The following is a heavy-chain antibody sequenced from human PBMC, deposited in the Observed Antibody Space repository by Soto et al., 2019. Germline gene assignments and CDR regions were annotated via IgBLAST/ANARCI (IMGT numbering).Heavy chain of an antibody. CDR2: IKQDGSEK. Sequence: EVQLVESGGGLVQPGGSLRLSCAASGFTFSSYWMSWVRQAPGKGLEWVANIKQDGSEKNYVDSVKGRFTISRDNAKNSLYLKMSSLRAEDTAVYYCAVDCGGDCYANNWFDPWGQGTLVTVSS. CDR1: GFTFSSYW. J-gene: IGHJ5*02. V-gene: IGHV3-7*01. D-gene: IGHD2-21*01. CDR3: AVDCGGDCYANNWFDP.